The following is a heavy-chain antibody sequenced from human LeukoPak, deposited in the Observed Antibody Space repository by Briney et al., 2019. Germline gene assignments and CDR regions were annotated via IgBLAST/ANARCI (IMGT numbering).Heavy chain of an antibody. J-gene: IGHJ4*02. CDR1: GGSISSGGYY. CDR3: ARGPITMVRGAQPYYFDY. D-gene: IGHD3-10*01. Sequence: SETLSLTCTVSGGSISSGGYYWSWIRQHPGKGLEWIGYIYYSGSTYYNPSLRSRVTISVDTSKNQFSLKLSSVTAADTAVYYCARGPITMVRGAQPYYFDYWGQGTLVTVSS. V-gene: IGHV4-31*03. CDR2: IYYSGST.